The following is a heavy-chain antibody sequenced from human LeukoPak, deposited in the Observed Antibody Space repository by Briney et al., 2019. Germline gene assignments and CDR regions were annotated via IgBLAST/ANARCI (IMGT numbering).Heavy chain of an antibody. CDR3: ATRRIAVAAPFDY. Sequence: SETLSLTCTVSGGSISSYYWSWIRQPAGKGLEWIWRIYTSGSTNYNPSLKSRVTMSVDTSKNEFSLKLSSVTTADTAVYYCATRRIAVAAPFDYWGQGTLVTVSS. J-gene: IGHJ4*02. V-gene: IGHV4-4*07. D-gene: IGHD6-19*01. CDR1: GGSISSYY. CDR2: IYTSGST.